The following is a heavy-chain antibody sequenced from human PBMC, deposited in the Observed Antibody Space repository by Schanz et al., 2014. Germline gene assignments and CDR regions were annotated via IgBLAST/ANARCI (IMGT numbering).Heavy chain of an antibody. CDR3: ARDGGRDGYNLAFDV. CDR1: FFPFPTNY. CDR2: MYINSGST. D-gene: IGHD5-12*01. Sequence: EVKLVESCFFLLPPFFSLLLSCAVSFFPFPTNYMSWVRQAPGKGLEWISSMYINSGSTQYADSVKGRFIISRDSSKNTLFLQMNSLRAEDTAVYFCARDGGRDGYNLAFDVWGQGTLVTVSS. V-gene: IGHV3-53*01. J-gene: IGHJ3*01.